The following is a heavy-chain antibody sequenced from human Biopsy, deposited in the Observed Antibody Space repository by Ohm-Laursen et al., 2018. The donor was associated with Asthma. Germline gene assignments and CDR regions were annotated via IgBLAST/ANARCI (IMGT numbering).Heavy chain of an antibody. V-gene: IGHV4-39*01. D-gene: IGHD7-27*01. CDR2: ISYTGSA. CDR1: GGSMSSSSYY. Sequence: SETLSLTCTVSGGSMSSSSYYWGWIRQPPGKGLEWMGSISYTGSAYHNPSLKSRVTISVDTSKNHFSLKLSSVTAADTAVYYRARHWDWGSFFDYWGQGTLVTVSS. J-gene: IGHJ4*02. CDR3: ARHWDWGSFFDY.